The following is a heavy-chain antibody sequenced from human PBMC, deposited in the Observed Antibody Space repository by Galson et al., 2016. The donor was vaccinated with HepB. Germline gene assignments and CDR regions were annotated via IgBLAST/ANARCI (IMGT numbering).Heavy chain of an antibody. J-gene: IGHJ4*02. D-gene: IGHD3-10*01. CDR1: NDSITSIYW. V-gene: IGHV4-4*02. CDR2: IYHSGTT. Sequence: SETLSLTCAVSNDSITSIYWWNWVRQTPGKGLEWIGEIYHSGTTNYNPSLKSRGTISIDKSKNQFSLKLTSVTAADTAVYYCARRREDYQGSGRTFDYWGQGTLVTVSS. CDR3: ARRREDYQGSGRTFDY.